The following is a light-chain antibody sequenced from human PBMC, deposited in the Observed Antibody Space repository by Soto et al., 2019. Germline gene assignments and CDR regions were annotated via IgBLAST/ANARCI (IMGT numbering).Light chain of an antibody. J-gene: IGKJ4*01. CDR1: QIVSTN. V-gene: IGKV3-15*01. Sequence: EVVMTQSPATLSVSPGERATLSCRASQIVSTNLAWYQQKPGQAPRLLIFSASTRATGIPARVSGSGSGTEFTLLIISLQSADSAADSCQQFNNWPPLTFGGGTKVEIK. CDR2: SAS. CDR3: QQFNNWPPLT.